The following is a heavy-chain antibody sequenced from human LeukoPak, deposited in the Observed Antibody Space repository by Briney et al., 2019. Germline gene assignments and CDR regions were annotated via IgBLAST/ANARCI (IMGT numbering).Heavy chain of an antibody. Sequence: ASVKVSCTASGYTFTSYYMHWVRQAPGQGLEWMGIINPSGGSTSYAQKFQGRVTVTRDTSTSTVHMELSGLRSEDTAVYYCARDQEGFDYWGQGTLVTVSS. J-gene: IGHJ4*02. CDR1: GYTFTSYY. V-gene: IGHV1-46*01. CDR3: ARDQEGFDY. CDR2: INPSGGST.